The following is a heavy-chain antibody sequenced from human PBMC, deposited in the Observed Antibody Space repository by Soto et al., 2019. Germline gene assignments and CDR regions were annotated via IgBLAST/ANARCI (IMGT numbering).Heavy chain of an antibody. D-gene: IGHD2-2*01. CDR2: INSDGSST. Sequence: SLRLSCAASGFTFSSYWMHWVRQAPGKGLVWVSRINSDGSSTSYADSVKGRFTISRDNAKNTLYLQMNSLRAEDTAVYYCARVIVVVPAAIGYYMDVWGKGTTVTVSS. J-gene: IGHJ6*03. CDR3: ARVIVVVPAAIGYYMDV. V-gene: IGHV3-74*01. CDR1: GFTFSSYW.